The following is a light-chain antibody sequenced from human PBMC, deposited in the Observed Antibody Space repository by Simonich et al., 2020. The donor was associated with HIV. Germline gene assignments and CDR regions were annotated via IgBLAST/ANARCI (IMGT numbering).Light chain of an antibody. Sequence: QSALTQPRSVSGAPGQSVTISCTGSRSDVGGYDSVSWYQQHPGKAPKLGIFDVSKWPSGFPDLFSGAKSGNTASLTISGLQTEDEADYYCCSYAGSYTFVFGGGTKLTVL. CDR1: RSDVGGYDS. CDR3: CSYAGSYTFV. CDR2: DVS. V-gene: IGLV2-11*01. J-gene: IGLJ2*01.